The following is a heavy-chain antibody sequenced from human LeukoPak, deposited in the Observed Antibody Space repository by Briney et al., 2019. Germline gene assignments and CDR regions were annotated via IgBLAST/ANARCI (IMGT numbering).Heavy chain of an antibody. J-gene: IGHJ4*02. V-gene: IGHV4-59*11. CDR3: AREGDYSNSIDY. CDR1: GGSISSHY. D-gene: IGHD4-11*01. CDR2: IYYSGST. Sequence: SETLSLTCTVSGGSISSHYWSWIRQPPGKGLEWIGYIYYSGSTNYNPSLKSRVTISVDTSKNQFSLKLSSVTAADTAVYYCAREGDYSNSIDYWGQGTLVTVSS.